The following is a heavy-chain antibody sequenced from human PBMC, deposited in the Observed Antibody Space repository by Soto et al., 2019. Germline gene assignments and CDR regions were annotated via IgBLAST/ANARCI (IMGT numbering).Heavy chain of an antibody. Sequence: QVQLVQSGAEVKKPGSSVKVSCKASGGAFNNYIFDWVRQAPGQGLEWMGGIIPMFGTPKYAQTFQDRITISADGSTGTAYMELTSRRFDDTAIYYCARGRDQPPVGLYFDSWGEGTRVTVSS. CDR3: ARGRDQPPVGLYFDS. CDR1: GGAFNNYI. V-gene: IGHV1-69*01. CDR2: IIPMFGTP. J-gene: IGHJ4*02. D-gene: IGHD1-26*01.